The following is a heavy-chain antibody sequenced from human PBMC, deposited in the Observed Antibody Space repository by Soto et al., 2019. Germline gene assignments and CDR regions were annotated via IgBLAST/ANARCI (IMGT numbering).Heavy chain of an antibody. D-gene: IGHD3-16*01. CDR2: INPNGGAT. V-gene: IGHV1-2*02. CDR3: ARLGSYYDGSSYPF. CDR1: GYTFTGHY. Sequence: QVQLVQSGAELRKPGASVTVSYKASGYTFTGHYLHWVRQAPGQRFEWLGWINPNGGATKYARKFQGRISLTGDTSTTTAYLELNRLRSDDTAVYFCARLGSYYDGSSYPFWGQGTLVTVSS. J-gene: IGHJ4*02.